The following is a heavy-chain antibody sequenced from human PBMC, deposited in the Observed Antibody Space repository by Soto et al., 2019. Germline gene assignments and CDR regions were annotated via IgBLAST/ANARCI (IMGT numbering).Heavy chain of an antibody. J-gene: IGHJ6*02. CDR3: ARVTIQGLLYYGMDV. V-gene: IGHV3-30-3*01. CDR1: GFTFSSYA. D-gene: IGHD2-21*01. CDR2: ISYDGSNK. Sequence: QVQLVESGGGVVQPGRSLRLSCAASGFTFSSYAMHWVRQAPGKGLEWVAVISYDGSNKYYADSVKGRFTISRDNSTNTLYLQMNSLRAEDTAVYYCARVTIQGLLYYGMDVWGQGTTVTVSS.